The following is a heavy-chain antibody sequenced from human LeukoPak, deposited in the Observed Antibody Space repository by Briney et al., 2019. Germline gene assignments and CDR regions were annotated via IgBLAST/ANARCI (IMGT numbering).Heavy chain of an antibody. D-gene: IGHD3-10*01. Sequence: PSETLSLTCSVSGGSISSYYWSWIRQPPGKGLEWIGYIYYSGSTNSGSTNYNPSLKSRVTISVDTSKNQFSLKLSSVTAADTAVYYCARGYYYGSGSPFDPWGQGTLVTVSS. J-gene: IGHJ5*02. CDR3: ARGYYYGSGSPFDP. CDR2: IYYSGSTNSGST. CDR1: GGSISSYY. V-gene: IGHV4-59*01.